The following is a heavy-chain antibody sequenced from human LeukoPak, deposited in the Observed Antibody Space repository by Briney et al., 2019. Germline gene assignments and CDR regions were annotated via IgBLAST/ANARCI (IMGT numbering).Heavy chain of an antibody. CDR2: ISYDGSNK. CDR1: GFTFSSYA. Sequence: PGRSLRLSCAASGFTFSSYAMHWVRQAPGKGLEWVAVISYDGSNKYYADSVKGRFTISRDNSKNTLYLQMNSLRAEDTAVYYCARGVRRYSSSHFDIWGQGTMVTVSS. V-gene: IGHV3-30-3*01. J-gene: IGHJ3*02. D-gene: IGHD6-13*01. CDR3: ARGVRRYSSSHFDI.